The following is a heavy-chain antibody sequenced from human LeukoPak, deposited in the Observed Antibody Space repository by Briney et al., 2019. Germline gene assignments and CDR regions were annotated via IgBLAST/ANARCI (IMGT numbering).Heavy chain of an antibody. CDR1: GFTFSSYW. CDR3: AKSTRAVMAMMDV. CDR2: ISSRSTYI. V-gene: IGHV3-21*01. Sequence: GGSLRLSCAASGFTFSSYWMHWVRQAPGKGLEWVSSISSRSTYIYYADSVKGRFTISRDNAKNSLYLQMNSLRAEDTAVYFCAKSTRAVMAMMDVWGKGTTVTVSS. J-gene: IGHJ6*04. D-gene: IGHD3-16*01.